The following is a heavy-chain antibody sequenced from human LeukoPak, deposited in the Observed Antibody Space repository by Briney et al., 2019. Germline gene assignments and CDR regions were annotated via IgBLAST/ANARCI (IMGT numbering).Heavy chain of an antibody. Sequence: GGSLRLSCAASGFTVSSNYMSWVRQAPGKGLEWVSVIYSGGSTYYADSVKGRFTISRDNSKNTLYLQMNSLRAEDTAVYYCARDTNYYDSSGYYPTYYYYGMDVWGQGTTVTVSS. V-gene: IGHV3-66*01. D-gene: IGHD3-22*01. J-gene: IGHJ6*02. CDR3: ARDTNYYDSSGYYPTYYYYGMDV. CDR1: GFTVSSNY. CDR2: IYSGGST.